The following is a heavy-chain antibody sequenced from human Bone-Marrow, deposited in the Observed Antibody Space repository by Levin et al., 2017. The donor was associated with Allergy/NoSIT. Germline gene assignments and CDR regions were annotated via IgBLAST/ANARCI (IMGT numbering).Heavy chain of an antibody. V-gene: IGHV4-30-2*01. CDR1: GGSISSGGYS. CDR3: ARTMVRAFYYYYGLDV. D-gene: IGHD3-10*01. CDR2: IYRGGST. Sequence: RSQTLSLTCAVSGGSISSGGYSWSWIRQPPGKGLEWIGYIYRGGSTYYNPSLKSRVTISVDTSKNQFSLNLSSVTAADTAVYYCARTMVRAFYYYYGLDVWGQGTTVTVSS. J-gene: IGHJ6*02.